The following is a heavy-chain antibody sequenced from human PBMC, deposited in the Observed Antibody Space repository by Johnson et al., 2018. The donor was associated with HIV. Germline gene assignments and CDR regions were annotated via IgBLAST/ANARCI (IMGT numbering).Heavy chain of an antibody. D-gene: IGHD5-18*01. Sequence: VQLVESGGGVVQPGGSLRLSCAASGITFSSSGMNWVRQAPGKGLEWVSFIRYDGNNKYYTDSVTGRFTISRDHSENTLYLQMNSLRAEDTAMYYCARDRGGSSYSWVAFDIWGQGTMVTVSS. V-gene: IGHV3-30*02. CDR1: GITFSSSG. CDR3: ARDRGGSSYSWVAFDI. CDR2: IRYDGNNK. J-gene: IGHJ3*02.